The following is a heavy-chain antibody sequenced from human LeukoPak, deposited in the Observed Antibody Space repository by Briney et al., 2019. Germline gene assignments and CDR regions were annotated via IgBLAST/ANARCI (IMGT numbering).Heavy chain of an antibody. CDR2: ISYDGSNK. CDR1: GFTFSSYG. D-gene: IGHD5-18*01. Sequence: GGSLRLSCAASGFTFSSYGMHWVRQAPGKGLEWVAVISYDGSNKYYADSVKGRFTISRDNSKNTLYLQMNSLRAEDTAVYYCAKEGRAALDTAPFDYWGQGTLVTVSP. CDR3: AKEGRAALDTAPFDY. J-gene: IGHJ4*02. V-gene: IGHV3-30*18.